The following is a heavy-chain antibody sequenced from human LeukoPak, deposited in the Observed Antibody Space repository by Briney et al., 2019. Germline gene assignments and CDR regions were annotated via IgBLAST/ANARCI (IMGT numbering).Heavy chain of an antibody. J-gene: IGHJ4*02. Sequence: PSESLSPTCAVYCGSFSGYYWGWIRQPAGKGRGWHGLIYHSGSSYYNPSLKGRFTISVDTPKNQFSLKLSAVTAEDTVVNYCARVADYGILPGYYPSLVDYWGQGTLVTVSS. CDR3: ARVADYGILPGYYPSLVDY. V-gene: IGHV4-34*01. D-gene: IGHD3-9*01. CDR2: IYHSGSS. CDR1: CGSFSGYY.